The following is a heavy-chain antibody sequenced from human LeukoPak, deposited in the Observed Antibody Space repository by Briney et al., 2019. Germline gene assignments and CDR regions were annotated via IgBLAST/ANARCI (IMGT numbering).Heavy chain of an antibody. D-gene: IGHD3-22*01. Sequence: PGGSLRLSCAASGFTFGDYAMSWVRQAPGKGLEWVGFIRSKAYGGTTEYAASVKGRFTISRDDSKSIAYLQMNSLKTEDTAVYYCTRDYGSGYDYWGQGTLVTVSS. V-gene: IGHV3-49*04. CDR2: IRSKAYGGTT. J-gene: IGHJ4*02. CDR1: GFTFGDYA. CDR3: TRDYGSGYDY.